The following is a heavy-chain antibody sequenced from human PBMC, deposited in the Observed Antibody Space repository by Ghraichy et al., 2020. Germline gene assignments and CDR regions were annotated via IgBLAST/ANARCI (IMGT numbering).Heavy chain of an antibody. Sequence: GSLRLTCTVSGGSISSSSYYWGWIRQPPGKGLEWIGSIYYSGSTYYNPSLKSRVTISVDTSKNQFSLKLSSVTAADTAVYYCARHLYDILTGRKYYFDYWGQGTLVTVS. CDR1: GGSISSSSYY. J-gene: IGHJ4*02. CDR3: ARHLYDILTGRKYYFDY. V-gene: IGHV4-39*01. D-gene: IGHD3-9*01. CDR2: IYYSGST.